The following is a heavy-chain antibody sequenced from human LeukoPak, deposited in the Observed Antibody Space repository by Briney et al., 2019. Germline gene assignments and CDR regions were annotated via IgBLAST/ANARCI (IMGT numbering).Heavy chain of an antibody. CDR1: GGSFSGYY. CDR3: ARGTGYSSGWSQAY. D-gene: IGHD6-19*01. Sequence: SETLSLTCAVYGGSFSGYYWSWIRQPPGKGLEWIGEINHSGSTNYNPSLKSRVTISVDTSKNQFSLKLSPVTAADTAVYYCARGTGYSSGWSQAYWGQGTLVTVSS. CDR2: INHSGST. J-gene: IGHJ4*02. V-gene: IGHV4-34*01.